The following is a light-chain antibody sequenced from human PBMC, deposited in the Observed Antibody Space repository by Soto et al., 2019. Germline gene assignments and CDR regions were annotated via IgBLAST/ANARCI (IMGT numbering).Light chain of an antibody. J-gene: IGKJ1*01. CDR2: AAS. Sequence: IVLTQSPATLSLSPGERVTLSCRASQSVTSYLAWYQQKPGQPPRRLIYAASGMDSGVPARFSGSGFGTEFTLTISSLESEDFAAYYCQQYGSSPRTFGQGTKVDIK. V-gene: IGKV3-20*01. CDR3: QQYGSSPRT. CDR1: QSVTSY.